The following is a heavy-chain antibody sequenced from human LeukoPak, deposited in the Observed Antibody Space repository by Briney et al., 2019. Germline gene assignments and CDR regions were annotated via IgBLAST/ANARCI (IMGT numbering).Heavy chain of an antibody. J-gene: IGHJ4*02. Sequence: GGSLRLSCVASGFTFTNYAMSWVRQPPGKGLEWVSAISATRGNTYYADSVKGRFTISRDNSKNTLYLQMNSLRAEDTAVYYCAKDLKYGDEGLFDYWGQGTLVTVSS. CDR2: ISATRGNT. CDR3: AKDLKYGDEGLFDY. D-gene: IGHD4-17*01. V-gene: IGHV3-23*01. CDR1: GFTFTNYA.